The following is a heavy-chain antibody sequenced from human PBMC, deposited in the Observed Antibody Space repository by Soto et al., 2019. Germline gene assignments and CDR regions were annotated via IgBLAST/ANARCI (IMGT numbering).Heavy chain of an antibody. CDR1: GLSLTTSGVG. Sequence: QITLKASGPTVVNPTQTLTLTCTLSGLSLTTSGVGVGWIRQPPGEALEWLALIYWDEQKRYSPSLRSRLTTTRDTAKNHVVLTMTNMDPVDTATYYCAHRQTAVAGAFDFWGQGTLVSVSS. CDR2: IYWDEQK. J-gene: IGHJ4*02. CDR3: AHRQTAVAGAFDF. V-gene: IGHV2-5*02. D-gene: IGHD6-19*01.